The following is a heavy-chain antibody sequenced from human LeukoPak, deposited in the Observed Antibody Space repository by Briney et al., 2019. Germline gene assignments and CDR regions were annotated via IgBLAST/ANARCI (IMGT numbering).Heavy chain of an antibody. J-gene: IGHJ6*02. Sequence: GGSLRLSCAASGFTFSSYSMNWVRQAPGEGLEWVSSISSSSSYIYYADSVKGRFTISRDNAKNSLYLQMNSLRAEDTAVYYCAREVASGDYDHHGSPGMDVWGQGTTVTVSS. D-gene: IGHD2-15*01. CDR1: GFTFSSYS. CDR2: ISSSSSYI. V-gene: IGHV3-21*01. CDR3: AREVASGDYDHHGSPGMDV.